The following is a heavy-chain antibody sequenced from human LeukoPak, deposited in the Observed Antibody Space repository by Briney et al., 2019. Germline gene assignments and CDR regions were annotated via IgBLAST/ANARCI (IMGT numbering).Heavy chain of an antibody. CDR2: IYSGGST. J-gene: IGHJ4*02. CDR1: GFTVSSNY. V-gene: IGHV3-53*01. Sequence: PGGSLRLSCAASGFTVSSNYMSWVRQAPGKGLEWVSVIYSGGSTYYADSVKGRFTISRDNAQDSLYLQMNSLRAEDTAVYYCAKESSGGWYFDYWGQGTLVTVSS. CDR3: AKESSGGWYFDY. D-gene: IGHD6-19*01.